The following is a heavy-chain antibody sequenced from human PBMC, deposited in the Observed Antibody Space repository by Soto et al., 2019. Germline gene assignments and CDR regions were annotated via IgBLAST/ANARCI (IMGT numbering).Heavy chain of an antibody. D-gene: IGHD6-6*01. V-gene: IGHV1-69*01. CDR3: ARSLAAHFGYYYGMDV. Sequence: QVQLVQSGAEVKKPGSTVKVSCKASGGTFSSYAISWVRQAPGQGLECMGGIIPIFGTANYAQKFQGRVTITADESTSTAYMELSSLRSEDTAVYYCARSLAAHFGYYYGMDVWGQGTTVTVSS. J-gene: IGHJ6*02. CDR2: IIPIFGTA. CDR1: GGTFSSYA.